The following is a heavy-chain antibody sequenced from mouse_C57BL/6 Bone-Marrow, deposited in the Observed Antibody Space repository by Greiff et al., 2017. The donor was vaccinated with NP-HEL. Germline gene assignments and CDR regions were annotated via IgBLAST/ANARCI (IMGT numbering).Heavy chain of an antibody. D-gene: IGHD1-1*01. CDR3: ARVDYGSSYWYFDV. Sequence: QVQLQQPGAELVKPGASVKLSCKASGYTFTSYWMQWVKQRPGQGLEWIGEIDPSDSYTNYNQKFKGKATLTVDTSSRTAYMQLSSLTSEDSAVYYCARVDYGSSYWYFDVWGTGTTVTVSS. J-gene: IGHJ1*03. CDR2: IDPSDSYT. CDR1: GYTFTSYW. V-gene: IGHV1-50*01.